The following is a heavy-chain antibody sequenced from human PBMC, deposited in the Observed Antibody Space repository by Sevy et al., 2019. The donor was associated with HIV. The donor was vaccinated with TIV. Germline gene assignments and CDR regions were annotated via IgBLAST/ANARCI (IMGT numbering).Heavy chain of an antibody. D-gene: IGHD3-22*01. CDR3: ATTKDYYDSSGYPFDY. V-gene: IGHV1-24*01. CDR2: FDPEDGDPEDGKT. Sequence: ASVKVSCKVSGYTLAKFSIHWVRQAPGKGLEWMTSFDPEDGDPEDGKTIYAQKFLGRVTMTEDTSTDTGYMELSSLRSDDTAVYYCATTKDYYDSSGYPFDYWGQGTLVTVSS. J-gene: IGHJ4*02. CDR1: GYTLAKFS.